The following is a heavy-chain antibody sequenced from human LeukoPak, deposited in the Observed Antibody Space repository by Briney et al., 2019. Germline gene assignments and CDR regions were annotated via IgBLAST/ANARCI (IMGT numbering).Heavy chain of an antibody. CDR1: GFSVSSNY. Sequence: PWGSLGLSCAASGFSVSSNYMSWVRQAPGKGLEWVSYISSSSSTIKYADSVKGRFTISRDNANNSLYLQMNSLRDEDTAVYYCARDTTAWVYWGQGTLVTVSS. CDR3: ARDTTAWVY. CDR2: ISSSSSTI. J-gene: IGHJ4*02. D-gene: IGHD4-17*01. V-gene: IGHV3-48*02.